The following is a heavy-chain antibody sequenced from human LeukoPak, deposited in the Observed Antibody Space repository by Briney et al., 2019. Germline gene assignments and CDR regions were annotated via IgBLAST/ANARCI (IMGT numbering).Heavy chain of an antibody. Sequence: PGGSLRLSCTASGSTFSTYWMHWVRQAPGKGMVWVSRINSDGNSTNYADSVKGRFTISRDNAKNTLYLQMNSLRAEDTAVYFCARVLDGSGSRSFDYWGQGTLVTVSS. D-gene: IGHD3-10*01. V-gene: IGHV3-74*01. J-gene: IGHJ4*02. CDR1: GSTFSTYW. CDR3: ARVLDGSGSRSFDY. CDR2: INSDGNST.